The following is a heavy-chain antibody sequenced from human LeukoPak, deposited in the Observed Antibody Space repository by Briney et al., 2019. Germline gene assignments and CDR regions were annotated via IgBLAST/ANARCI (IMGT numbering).Heavy chain of an antibody. V-gene: IGHV4-59*01. J-gene: IGHJ5*02. CDR1: GGSISSYY. D-gene: IGHD3-10*01. CDR3: ASTGGFGELLLWFDP. Sequence: SETLSLTCTVSGGSISSYYWSWIRQPPGKGLEWIGYIYYSGSTNYNPSLKSRVTISVDTSKNQFSLKLSSVTAADTAVYYCASTGGFGELLLWFDPWGPGNLVTVSS. CDR2: IYYSGST.